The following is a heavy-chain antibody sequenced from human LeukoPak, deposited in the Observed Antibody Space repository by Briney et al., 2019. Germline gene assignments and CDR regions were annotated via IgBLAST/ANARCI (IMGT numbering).Heavy chain of an antibody. CDR3: ARGHCTNGVCSGDFDY. CDR2: IYHSGST. V-gene: IGHV4-39*07. J-gene: IGHJ4*02. CDR1: GGSISGSSYS. D-gene: IGHD2-8*01. Sequence: SETLSLTCTVSGGSISGSSYSWGWIRQPPGKGLEWIGEIYHSGSTNYNPSLKSRVTISVDKSKNQFSLKLSSVTAADTAVYYCARGHCTNGVCSGDFDYWGQGTLVTVSS.